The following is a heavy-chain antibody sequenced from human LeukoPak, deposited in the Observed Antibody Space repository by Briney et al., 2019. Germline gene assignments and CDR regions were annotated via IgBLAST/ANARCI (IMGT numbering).Heavy chain of an antibody. V-gene: IGHV3-30*02. D-gene: IGHD2-8*02. Sequence: GGSLRLSCATSGFTFSNYAFHWVRQAPGKGLEGVAFIPFDGGNTYYADSVKGRFAISRDNSKNTLYLQMDSLRAEDTAVYYCAKPKPGPFDYWGQGTLVTVSS. J-gene: IGHJ4*02. CDR3: AKPKPGPFDY. CDR2: IPFDGGNT. CDR1: GFTFSNYA.